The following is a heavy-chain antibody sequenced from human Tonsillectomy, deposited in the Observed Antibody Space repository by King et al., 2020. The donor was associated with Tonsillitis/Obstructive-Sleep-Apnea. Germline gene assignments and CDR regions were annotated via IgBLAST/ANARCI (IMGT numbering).Heavy chain of an antibody. CDR1: GLTYSDYY. CDR3: ASVRANWNLVAFDI. V-gene: IGHV3-11*01. D-gene: IGHD1-20*01. Sequence: VQLVESGGGLVKPGGSLRLSCAAYGLTYSDYYMSWIRQAPGKGLEWVSYISSSGRTMYYADSVKGRITISRDNAKNSLYLQMNSRRAEDTAVYYCASVRANWNLVAFDISGQRTMVTVSS. CDR2: ISSSGRTM. J-gene: IGHJ3*02.